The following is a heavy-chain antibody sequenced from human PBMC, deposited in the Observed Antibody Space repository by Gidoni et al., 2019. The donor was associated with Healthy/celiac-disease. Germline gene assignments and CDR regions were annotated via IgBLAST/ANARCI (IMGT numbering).Heavy chain of an antibody. CDR1: GYTFTGYY. CDR2: INPNSGGT. J-gene: IGHJ5*02. D-gene: IGHD3-3*01. CDR3: ARVGDFWSGSRSAWFDP. V-gene: IGHV1-2*02. Sequence: QVQLVQSGAEVKKPGASVKVSCKASGYTFTGYYMHWVRQAPGQGLEWMGWINPNSGGTNYAQKFQGRVTMTRDTSISTAYMELSRLRSDDTAVYYCARVGDFWSGSRSAWFDPWGQGTLVTV.